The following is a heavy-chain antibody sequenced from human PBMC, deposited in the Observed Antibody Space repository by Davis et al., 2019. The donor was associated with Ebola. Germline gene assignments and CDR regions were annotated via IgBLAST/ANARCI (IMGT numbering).Heavy chain of an antibody. CDR3: VKRAVFHVTVTTYVDACDI. D-gene: IGHD4-17*01. CDR1: GFTFDAYA. V-gene: IGHV3-9*01. J-gene: IGHJ3*02. CDR2: ITWNSGRI. Sequence: GGSLRLSCAASGFTFDAYAMHWVRQAPGKGLEWVSGITWNSGRIAYADSVKGRFTISRDNAKNSLYLQMHSLKPEDTALYYCVKRAVFHVTVTTYVDACDIWGQGTMVAVSS.